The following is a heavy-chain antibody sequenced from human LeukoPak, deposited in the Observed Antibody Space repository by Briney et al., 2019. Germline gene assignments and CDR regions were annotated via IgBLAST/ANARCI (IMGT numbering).Heavy chain of an antibody. Sequence: PSETLSLTCTVSGGSISSYYWSWIRQPPGKGLEWIGYIYYSGSTNYNPSLKSRVTISVDTSKNQFSLKLSSVAAADTAVYYCARDRGGYYGSGSEYFQHWGQGTLVTVSS. V-gene: IGHV4-59*01. CDR3: ARDRGGYYGSGSEYFQH. CDR2: IYYSGST. D-gene: IGHD3-10*01. J-gene: IGHJ1*01. CDR1: GGSISSYY.